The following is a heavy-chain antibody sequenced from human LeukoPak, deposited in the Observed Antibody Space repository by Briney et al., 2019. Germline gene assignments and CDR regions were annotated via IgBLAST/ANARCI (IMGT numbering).Heavy chain of an antibody. J-gene: IGHJ4*02. D-gene: IGHD5-12*01. V-gene: IGHV4-30-4*01. Sequence: SETLSLTCTVSGSSISSGDYYWSWIRQPPGKGLEWIGYIYYSGSTYYNPSLKSRVTISVDTSKNQFSLKLSSVTAADTVVYYCARGLSGYETFDYWGQGTLVTVSS. CDR1: GSSISSGDYY. CDR2: IYYSGST. CDR3: ARGLSGYETFDY.